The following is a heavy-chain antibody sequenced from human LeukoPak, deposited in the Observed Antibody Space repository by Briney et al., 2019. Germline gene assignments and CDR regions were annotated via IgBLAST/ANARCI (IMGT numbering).Heavy chain of an antibody. CDR2: INAVNGNT. Sequence: ASVKVSCKASGYTFTSYAMHWVRQAPGQRLEWMGWINAVNGNTKYSQKFQGRVTITRDTSASTAYMELSSLRSEDTAVYYCARDIVLDSGYDFFYWGQGTLVTVSS. CDR3: ARDIVLDSGYDFFY. V-gene: IGHV1-3*01. J-gene: IGHJ4*02. CDR1: GYTFTSYA. D-gene: IGHD5-12*01.